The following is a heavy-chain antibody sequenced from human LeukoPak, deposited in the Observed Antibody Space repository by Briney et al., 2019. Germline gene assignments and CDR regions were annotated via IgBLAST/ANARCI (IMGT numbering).Heavy chain of an antibody. CDR3: ATTGSGSYYDY. Sequence: GGSLRLSCAASGFTFSSYGMSWVRQARGKGLVWVSRINSDGSSTSYADSVKGRFTISRDNAKNTLYLQMNSLRAEDTAVYYCATTGSGSYYDYWGQGTLVTVSS. V-gene: IGHV3-74*01. J-gene: IGHJ4*02. D-gene: IGHD1-26*01. CDR1: GFTFSSYG. CDR2: INSDGSST.